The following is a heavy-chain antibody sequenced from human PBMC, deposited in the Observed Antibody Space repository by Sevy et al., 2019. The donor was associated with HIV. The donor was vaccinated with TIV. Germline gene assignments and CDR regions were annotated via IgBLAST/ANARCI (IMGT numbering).Heavy chain of an antibody. CDR1: GFTFDDYA. V-gene: IGHV3-9*01. Sequence: GGSLRLSCAASGFTFDDYAMHWVRQAPGKGLEWVSGISWNSGSIGYADSVKGRFTISRDNAKNSLYLQMNSLRAEDTALYYCAKALPVVPAAIVYYGMDVWGQGTTVNVSS. D-gene: IGHD2-2*01. CDR3: AKALPVVPAAIVYYGMDV. J-gene: IGHJ6*02. CDR2: ISWNSGSI.